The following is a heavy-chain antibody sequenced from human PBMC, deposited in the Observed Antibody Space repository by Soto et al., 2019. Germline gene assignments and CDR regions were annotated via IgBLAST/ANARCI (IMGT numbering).Heavy chain of an antibody. CDR2: TYYRSKWYN. V-gene: IGHV6-1*01. CDR1: GDSVSSNSAA. Sequence: SPTLSLTCAISGDSVSSNSAAWNWIRQSPSRGLEWLGRTYYRSKWYNDYAVSVKSRITINPDTSKNQFSLQLNSVTPEDTAVYYCAREELRITMIVVVITTWFDPWGQGTLVTVSS. CDR3: AREELRITMIVVVITTWFDP. D-gene: IGHD3-22*01. J-gene: IGHJ5*02.